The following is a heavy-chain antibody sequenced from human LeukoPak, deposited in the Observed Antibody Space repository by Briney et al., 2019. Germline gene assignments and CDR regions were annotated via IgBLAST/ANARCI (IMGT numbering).Heavy chain of an antibody. CDR3: ARVGGYDYGFPLITY. D-gene: IGHD5-12*01. J-gene: IGHJ4*02. CDR1: GYTFSANG. Sequence: GGSLRLSCAASGYTFSANGMHWIRQAPGKGLEWVGMISYDGSEKYYGDSVKGRFTISRDDSKSTLFLQMNSLRAEDTAVYYCARVGGYDYGFPLITYWGQGTLVTVSS. V-gene: IGHV3-33*01. CDR2: ISYDGSEK.